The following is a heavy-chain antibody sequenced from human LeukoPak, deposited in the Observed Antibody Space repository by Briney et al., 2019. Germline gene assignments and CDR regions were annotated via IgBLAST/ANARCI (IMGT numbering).Heavy chain of an antibody. Sequence: ASVKVSCKASGYTFTSYYMHWVREAPEHVLEWMGIINPSGGSTSYAQKIQGRVTMTRDTSTSTVYMELSSLRSEDTDVYYCARGCTVTTICIDYRGQGTLVTVSS. CDR1: GYTFTSYY. CDR3: ARGCTVTTICIDY. CDR2: INPSGGST. J-gene: IGHJ4*02. V-gene: IGHV1-46*01. D-gene: IGHD4-11*01.